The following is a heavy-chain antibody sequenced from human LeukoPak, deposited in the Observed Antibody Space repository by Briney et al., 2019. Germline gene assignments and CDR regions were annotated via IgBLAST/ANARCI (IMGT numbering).Heavy chain of an antibody. CDR2: IKQDGSEK. Sequence: PGGSLRLSCAASGFTFSSYWMSWVRQAPGKGLEWVANIKQDGSEKYYVDSVKGRFTISRDNAKNSLYLQMNSLRAEDTAVYYCARDLGGIAAAGTSPGIDYWGQGTLVTVSS. V-gene: IGHV3-7*01. D-gene: IGHD6-13*01. CDR1: GFTFSSYW. J-gene: IGHJ4*02. CDR3: ARDLGGIAAAGTSPGIDY.